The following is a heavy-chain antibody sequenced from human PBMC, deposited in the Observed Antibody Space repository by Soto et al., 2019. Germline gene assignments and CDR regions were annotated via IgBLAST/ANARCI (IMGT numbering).Heavy chain of an antibody. J-gene: IGHJ1*01. CDR1: GFSFGSYA. Sequence: GWSLRLSCAASGFSFGSYALSWVRQAPGKGLEWVSAISGSGGSTYYADSVKGRFTISRDNSKNTLYLQMNSLRAEDTAVYYCAKDLGQYYYDSSGYVFQHWVQGTMVTVSS. CDR2: ISGSGGST. CDR3: AKDLGQYYYDSSGYVFQH. D-gene: IGHD3-22*01. V-gene: IGHV3-23*01.